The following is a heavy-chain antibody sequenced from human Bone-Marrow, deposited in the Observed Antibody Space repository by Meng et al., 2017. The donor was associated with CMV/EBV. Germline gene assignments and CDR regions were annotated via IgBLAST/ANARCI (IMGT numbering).Heavy chain of an antibody. CDR3: TTGSSSGWYPYYYYYGMDV. CDR1: GFTSSNAW. D-gene: IGHD6-19*01. CDR2: KKSKTDGGTT. V-gene: IGHV3-15*01. Sequence: GGCLRLSCAAYGFTSSNAWMSWVRQAQGKGLEWVGRKKSKTDGGTTDYAAPVKGRFTISRDDSKNTQYLQMNGLKTEDTAVYDGTTGSSSGWYPYYYYYGMDVWGQGTTVTVSS. J-gene: IGHJ6*02.